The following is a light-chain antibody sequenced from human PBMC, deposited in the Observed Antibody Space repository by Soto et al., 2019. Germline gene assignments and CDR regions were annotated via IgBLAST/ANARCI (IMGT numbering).Light chain of an antibody. CDR3: QQYSSYPRT. CDR2: RAS. J-gene: IGKJ1*01. Sequence: DIPMTQSPSTLSASVGDRVTITCRASQSISDWLAWYQQKPGKAPKILIYRASSLESGVPSRFSGSGSETEFTLTISSLQPDDFATYYCQQYSSYPRTFGQGTKVDIK. CDR1: QSISDW. V-gene: IGKV1-5*03.